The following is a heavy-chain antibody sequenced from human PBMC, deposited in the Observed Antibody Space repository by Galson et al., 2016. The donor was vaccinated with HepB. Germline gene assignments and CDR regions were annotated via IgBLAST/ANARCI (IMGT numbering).Heavy chain of an antibody. CDR1: GGSISSGPCF. CDR2: VHHGGNT. J-gene: IGHJ5*01. Sequence: LSLTCTVSGGSISSGPCFWPWIRQHPGKGLEWIGYVHHGGNTYYNPSPKNRVTLSVDTSENEFYLNLTSVTAADTAIYYCAREKIQFDSWGQGMLVTVSS. V-gene: IGHV4-31*03. CDR3: AREKIQFDS.